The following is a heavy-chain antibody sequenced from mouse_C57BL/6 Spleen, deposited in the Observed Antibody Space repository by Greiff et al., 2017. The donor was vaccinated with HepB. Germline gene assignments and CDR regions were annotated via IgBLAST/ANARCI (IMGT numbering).Heavy chain of an antibody. CDR1: GFNIKDDY. D-gene: IGHD1-1*01. V-gene: IGHV14-4*01. CDR3: TTGLLRGFAY. J-gene: IGHJ3*01. Sequence: VQLKQSGAELVRPGASVKLSCTASGFNIKDDYMHWVKQRPEQGLEWIGWIDPENGDTEYASKFQGKATITADTSSNTAYLQLSSLTSEDTAVYYCTTGLLRGFAYWGQGTLVTVSA. CDR2: IDPENGDT.